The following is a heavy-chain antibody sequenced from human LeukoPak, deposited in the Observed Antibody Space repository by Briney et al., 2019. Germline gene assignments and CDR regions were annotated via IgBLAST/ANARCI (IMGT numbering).Heavy chain of an antibody. Sequence: QAGGSLRLSCTASGFTFGDYAMSWFRQAPGKGLEWVGFIRSKAYGGTTEYAASVKGRFTISRDDSKSIAYLQMNSLKTEDTAVYYCTSSCITDILTGYSTDAFDIWGQGTMVTVSS. J-gene: IGHJ3*02. CDR3: TSSCITDILTGYSTDAFDI. D-gene: IGHD3-9*01. V-gene: IGHV3-49*03. CDR2: IRSKAYGGTT. CDR1: GFTFGDYA.